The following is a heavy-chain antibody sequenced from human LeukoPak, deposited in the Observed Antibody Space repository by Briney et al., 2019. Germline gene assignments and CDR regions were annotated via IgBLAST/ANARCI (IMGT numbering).Heavy chain of an antibody. Sequence: SETLSLTCTVSGGSISSYYWSWIRQPPGKGLEWIGYIYYSGSTNYNPSLKSRVTISVDTSKNQFSLKLSSVTAADTAVYYCARTELGYCSSTSCPNYYYYYMDVWGKGTTVTISS. D-gene: IGHD2-2*01. J-gene: IGHJ6*03. V-gene: IGHV4-59*01. CDR3: ARTELGYCSSTSCPNYYYYYMDV. CDR1: GGSISSYY. CDR2: IYYSGST.